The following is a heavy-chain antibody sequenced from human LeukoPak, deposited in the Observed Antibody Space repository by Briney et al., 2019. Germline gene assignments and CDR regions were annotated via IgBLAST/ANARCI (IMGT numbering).Heavy chain of an antibody. Sequence: GESLKISCKGSGNSFTTYWIGWVRQMPGKGLEWMGIIYPGDSETRYSPSFQGQVTISDDKSISTAYLQWSSLRASDTAMYYCARRGISDAFDIWGQGTMVTVSS. J-gene: IGHJ3*02. CDR3: ARRGISDAFDI. V-gene: IGHV5-51*01. CDR1: GNSFTTYW. CDR2: IYPGDSET.